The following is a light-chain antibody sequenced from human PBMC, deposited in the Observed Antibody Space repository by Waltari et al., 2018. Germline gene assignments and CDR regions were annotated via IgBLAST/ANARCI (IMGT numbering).Light chain of an antibody. V-gene: IGLV4-69*01. CDR3: QTGGHGTWV. J-gene: IGLJ3*02. Sequence: QLALTQSPSASASLGASVKLTCTLDSGHITNVVPWHQQHPARGPRYLMKINSDGSHSKGDEIPDRFSGSSSGAERYLTISSVQSDDEADYYCQTGGHGTWVFGGGTKLTVL. CDR1: SGHITNV. CDR2: INSDGSH.